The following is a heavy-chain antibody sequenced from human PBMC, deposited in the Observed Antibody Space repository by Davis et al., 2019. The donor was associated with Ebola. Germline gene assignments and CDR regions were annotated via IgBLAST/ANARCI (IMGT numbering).Heavy chain of an antibody. J-gene: IGHJ2*01. CDR3: AREGVYCSSTSCPYWYFDL. CDR2: INHSGST. Sequence: SETLSLTCAVYGGSFSGYYWSWIRQPPGKGLEWIGEINHSGSTNYNPSLKSRVTISVDRSKNQFSLKLSSVTAADTAVYYCAREGVYCSSTSCPYWYFDLWGRGTLVTVSS. D-gene: IGHD2-2*01. CDR1: GGSFSGYY. V-gene: IGHV4-34*01.